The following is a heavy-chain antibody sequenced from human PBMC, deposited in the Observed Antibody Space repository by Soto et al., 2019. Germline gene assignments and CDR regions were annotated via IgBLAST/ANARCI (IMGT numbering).Heavy chain of an antibody. Sequence: GGSLRLSCAASGFTFSSYAMSWVRQAPGKGLEWVSAISGSGGSTYYADSVKGRFTISRDNSKNTLYLQMNSLRAEDTAVYYCAKDRIGFQSSQPRYCSGGSCYSSNYYYGMDVWGQGTTVTVSS. V-gene: IGHV3-23*01. J-gene: IGHJ6*02. D-gene: IGHD2-15*01. CDR1: GFTFSSYA. CDR2: ISGSGGST. CDR3: AKDRIGFQSSQPRYCSGGSCYSSNYYYGMDV.